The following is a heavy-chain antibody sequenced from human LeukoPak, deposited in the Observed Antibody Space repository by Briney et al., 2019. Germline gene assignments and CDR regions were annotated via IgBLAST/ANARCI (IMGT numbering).Heavy chain of an antibody. V-gene: IGHV3-43*02. D-gene: IGHD4-23*01. CDR3: AKDHVYGGADD. Sequence: PGGSLRLSCAASGFTFNRYAMHWVRQAPGKGLEWVGLISGDGITTYHLDSVKGRFTISRDNSKNSLYLHMNSLRSEDTALYYCAKDHVYGGADDWGQGTLVTVSS. CDR2: ISGDGITT. J-gene: IGHJ4*02. CDR1: GFTFNRYA.